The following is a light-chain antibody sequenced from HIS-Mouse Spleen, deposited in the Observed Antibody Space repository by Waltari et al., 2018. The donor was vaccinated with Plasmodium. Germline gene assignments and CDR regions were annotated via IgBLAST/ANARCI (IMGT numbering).Light chain of an antibody. J-gene: IGKJ1*01. CDR1: QGISNY. Sequence: DIQMTPSPSSLSASVGDRVTSTCRASQGISNYLAWYQQKRGKVPKLLFYAASTLQSGVPSRFSGSGSETDVTLTISRLQPEDVATYYCQKYNSALRTFGQGTTVEIK. CDR3: QKYNSALRT. CDR2: AAS. V-gene: IGKV1-27*01.